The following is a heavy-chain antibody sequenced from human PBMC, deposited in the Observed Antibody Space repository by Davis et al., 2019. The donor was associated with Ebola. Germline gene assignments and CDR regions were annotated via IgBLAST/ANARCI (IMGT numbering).Heavy chain of an antibody. Sequence: AASVKVSCKASGYTFNIYYMYWVRQAPGQRLEWMGWINAGNGNTKYSQKFQGRVTITRDTSASTAYMELSSLRSEDTAVYYCARGSSKAYYYYGMDVWGQGTTVTVSS. CDR1: GYTFNIYY. D-gene: IGHD6-6*01. J-gene: IGHJ6*02. CDR3: ARGSSKAYYYYGMDV. CDR2: INAGNGNT. V-gene: IGHV1-3*01.